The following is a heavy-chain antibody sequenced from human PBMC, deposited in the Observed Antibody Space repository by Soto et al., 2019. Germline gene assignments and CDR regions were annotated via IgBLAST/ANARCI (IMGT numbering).Heavy chain of an antibody. CDR2: ISYDGSNK. D-gene: IGHD1-26*01. CDR1: GFTFSSYA. Sequence: QVQLLESGGGVVQPGRSLRLSCAASGFTFSSYAMHWVRQAPGKGLEWVAVISYDGSNKYYADSVKGRFTISRDNSKNTRYGQMNSLRAEDTAVYYCARSSSRSGSYCDAFEIWGQGTMVTVSS. J-gene: IGHJ3*02. V-gene: IGHV3-30-3*01. CDR3: ARSSSRSGSYCDAFEI.